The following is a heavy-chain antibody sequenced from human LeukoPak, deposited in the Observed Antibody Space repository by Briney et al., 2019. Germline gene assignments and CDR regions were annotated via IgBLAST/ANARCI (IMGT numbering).Heavy chain of an antibody. CDR3: GTDAVAARRRDGYYYMDV. CDR2: VDPEDGEA. D-gene: IGHD6-6*01. J-gene: IGHJ6*03. V-gene: IGHV1-69-2*01. CDR1: GYTFTGYY. Sequence: ASVKVSCKVSGYTFTGYYMHWVQQAPGKGLEWMGLVDPEDGEAIYAEKFQGRVTITADTSTDTAYMELSSLRSEDTAVYYCGTDAVAARRRDGYYYMDVWGKGTTVTVSS.